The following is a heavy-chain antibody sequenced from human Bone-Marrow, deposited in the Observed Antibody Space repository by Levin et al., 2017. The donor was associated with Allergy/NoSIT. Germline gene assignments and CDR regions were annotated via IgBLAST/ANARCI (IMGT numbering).Heavy chain of an antibody. CDR2: IYWDDDK. D-gene: IGHD2-2*01. J-gene: IGHJ4*02. V-gene: IGHV2-5*02. CDR1: GFSLTSDGVG. Sequence: VSGPTLVKPTQTLTLTCTFSGFSLTSDGVGVGWIRQPPGKALEFLAVIYWDDDKRYSPSLKSRLTITKDTSKNQVVLTMSNMDSVDTATYYCAHRRDLLRYCSTTSCYVFDYWGQGTLVTVSS. CDR3: AHRRDLLRYCSTTSCYVFDY.